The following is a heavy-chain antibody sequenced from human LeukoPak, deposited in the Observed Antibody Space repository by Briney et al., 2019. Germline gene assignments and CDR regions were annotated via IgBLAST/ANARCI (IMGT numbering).Heavy chain of an antibody. Sequence: EASVKVSSKASGYTFTGYYMHWVRQAPGQGLAWMGWINPNSGGTNYAQKFQGRVTMTRDTSISTAYMELSRLRSDDTAVYYCARGDRIWGSYRYMSYFDYWGQGTLVTVSS. CDR2: INPNSGGT. CDR3: ARGDRIWGSYRYMSYFDY. D-gene: IGHD3-16*02. J-gene: IGHJ4*02. CDR1: GYTFTGYY. V-gene: IGHV1-2*02.